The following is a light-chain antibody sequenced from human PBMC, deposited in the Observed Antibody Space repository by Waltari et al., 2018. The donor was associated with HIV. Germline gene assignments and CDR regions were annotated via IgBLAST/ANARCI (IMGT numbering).Light chain of an antibody. CDR1: QSLVYSDGNTY. V-gene: IGKV2-30*01. J-gene: IGKJ2*01. Sequence: DVVMAQSQLSLPVTLGQPASSSCRSSQSLVYSDGNTYLNWFHQRPGQSPRRLIYKVSTRDSGVPDRFSGSGSGTAFTLKISRVEAEDVGVYYCMQGTHWPYTFGQGTNLQIK. CDR2: KVS. CDR3: MQGTHWPYT.